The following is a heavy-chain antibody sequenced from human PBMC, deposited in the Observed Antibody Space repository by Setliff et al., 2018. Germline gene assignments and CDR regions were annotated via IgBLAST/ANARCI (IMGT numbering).Heavy chain of an antibody. D-gene: IGHD4-17*01. CDR3: ARANGDFVSHSFDY. CDR2: IYNSGST. Sequence: SETLSLTCTVSGVSTSSGDYYWSWIRQPPGKGLEWIGYIYNSGSTYYNPSLKSRVSISLNTSNNQFSLKVNSVTAADTAVYYCARANGDFVSHSFDYWGQGTLVTVSS. V-gene: IGHV4-30-4*08. J-gene: IGHJ4*02. CDR1: GVSTSSGDYY.